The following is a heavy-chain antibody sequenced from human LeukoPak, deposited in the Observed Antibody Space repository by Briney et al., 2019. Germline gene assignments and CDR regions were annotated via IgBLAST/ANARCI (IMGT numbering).Heavy chain of an antibody. CDR2: INPDSGDS. CDR3: ATGVGTPFPY. D-gene: IGHD7-27*01. CDR1: GYTFTGYY. Sequence: ASVKVSCKASGYTFTGYYIHWVRQAPGQGLEWMAWINPDSGDSYSAPTFQGRVTMTRDTSISTASMEVSWLSSDDTAVYYCATGVGTPFPYWGQGTLVTVSS. V-gene: IGHV1-2*02. J-gene: IGHJ4*02.